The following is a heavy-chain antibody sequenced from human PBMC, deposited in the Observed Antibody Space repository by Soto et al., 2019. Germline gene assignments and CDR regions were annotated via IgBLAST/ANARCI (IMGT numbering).Heavy chain of an antibody. CDR2: IHYSGST. J-gene: IGHJ4*02. Sequence: TLSLTCTVSGDSITSTSYYWGWIRQPSGKGLEWIGCIHYSGSTYYNPSLRSRVTSSVDTSKNQFSLKVSSVTAADTAVYYCARRLFSSTWPSYFDNWGEGTLVTVSS. D-gene: IGHD6-13*01. CDR3: ARRLFSSTWPSYFDN. V-gene: IGHV4-39*01. CDR1: GDSITSTSYY.